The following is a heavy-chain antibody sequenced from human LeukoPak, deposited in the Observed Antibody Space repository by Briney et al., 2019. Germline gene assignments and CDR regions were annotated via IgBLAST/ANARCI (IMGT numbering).Heavy chain of an antibody. V-gene: IGHV3-74*01. D-gene: IGHD3-3*01. Sequence: GGSLRLSCAASGFTFSSYWMHWVRQAPGKGPVWVARTNRDGSSTAYADSVKGRFTISKDNAKNTLYLLMNSLRAEDTAVYYCARNSVEWYIFDYWGQGTLVTVSS. CDR2: TNRDGSST. CDR3: ARNSVEWYIFDY. CDR1: GFTFSSYW. J-gene: IGHJ4*02.